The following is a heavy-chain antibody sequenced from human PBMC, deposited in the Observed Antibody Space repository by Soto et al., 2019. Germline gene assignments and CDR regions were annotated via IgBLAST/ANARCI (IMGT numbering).Heavy chain of an antibody. CDR1: GDSISSSQW. D-gene: IGHD6-19*01. Sequence: QVQLQESGPGLVKPSGTLSLTCAVSGDSISSSQWWTWVRQPPGKGLEWIGEIYHTGYTTYNPSLNSRVTISVDKSKNQFSLKLTSVTAADTAVYYCARGEAVARHHLDHWGQGTLVTVSS. V-gene: IGHV4-4*02. CDR2: IYHTGYT. CDR3: ARGEAVARHHLDH. J-gene: IGHJ4*02.